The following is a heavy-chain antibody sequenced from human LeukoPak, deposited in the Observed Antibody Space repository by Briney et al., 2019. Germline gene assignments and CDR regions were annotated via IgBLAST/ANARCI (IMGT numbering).Heavy chain of an antibody. D-gene: IGHD5-18*01. CDR3: AKGPRGYSYGYGFDY. Sequence: GGSLRLSCAASGFTFSSYAMSWVRQAPGKGLEWVSAISGSGGSTYYADSVKGRFTISRDNSKNTLYLQMNSLRAEDTAVYYYAKGPRGYSYGYGFDYWGQGTLVTVSS. CDR2: ISGSGGST. V-gene: IGHV3-23*01. CDR1: GFTFSSYA. J-gene: IGHJ4*02.